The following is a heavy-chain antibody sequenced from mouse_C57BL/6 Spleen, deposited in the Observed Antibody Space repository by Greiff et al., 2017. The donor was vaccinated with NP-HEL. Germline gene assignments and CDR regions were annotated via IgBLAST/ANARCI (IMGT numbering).Heavy chain of an antibody. V-gene: IGHV1-52*01. CDR2: IDPSDSET. CDR3: ARGAITTVVGYFDV. D-gene: IGHD1-1*01. CDR1: GYTFTSYW. J-gene: IGHJ1*03. Sequence: QVQLQQPGAELVRPGSSVKLSCKASGYTFTSYWMHWVKQRPIQGLEWIGNIDPSDSETHYNQKFKDKATLTVDKSSSTAYMQLSSLTSEDSAVYYCARGAITTVVGYFDVWGTGTTVTVSS.